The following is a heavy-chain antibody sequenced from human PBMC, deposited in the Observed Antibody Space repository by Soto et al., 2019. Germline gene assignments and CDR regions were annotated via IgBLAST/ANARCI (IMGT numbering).Heavy chain of an antibody. V-gene: IGHV3-66*01. CDR1: GFTVSSNY. CDR2: IYSGGST. J-gene: IGHJ4*02. D-gene: IGHD2-2*01. Sequence: GGSLRLSCAASGFTVSSNYMSWVRQAPGKGLEWVSVIYSGGSTYYADSVKGRFTISRDNSKNTLYLQMNSLRAEDTAVYYCARAYCSSTSCYGQFDYWGQGTLVTVSS. CDR3: ARAYCSSTSCYGQFDY.